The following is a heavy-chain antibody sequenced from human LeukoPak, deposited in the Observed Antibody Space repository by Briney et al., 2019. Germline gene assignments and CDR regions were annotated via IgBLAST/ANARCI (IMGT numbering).Heavy chain of an antibody. CDR1: GGTFSSYA. D-gene: IGHD5-18*01. Sequence: ASVKVSCKASGGTFSSYAISWVRQAPGQGLEWMGRIIPILGIANYAQKFRGRVTITADKSTSTAYMELSSLRSEDTAVYYCARGYTEGYSYGYYYFDYWGQGTLVTVSS. V-gene: IGHV1-69*04. J-gene: IGHJ4*02. CDR3: ARGYTEGYSYGYYYFDY. CDR2: IIPILGIA.